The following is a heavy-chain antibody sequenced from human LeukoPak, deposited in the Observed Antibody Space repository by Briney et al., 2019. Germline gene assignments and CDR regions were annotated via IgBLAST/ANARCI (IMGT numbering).Heavy chain of an antibody. J-gene: IGHJ3*02. CDR1: GYSFSSGFY. D-gene: IGHD1-26*01. V-gene: IGHV4-38-2*01. CDR2: IYHGGST. CDR3: ARHMSGSYYDALDI. Sequence: PSETLSLICAVSGYSFSSGFYWGWIRQPPGKGLEWIGSIYHGGSTFYSPSLKSRVTLSVDTSKNQFSLKLYSVTAADTAVYYCARHMSGSYYDALDIWGQGTMVTVSS.